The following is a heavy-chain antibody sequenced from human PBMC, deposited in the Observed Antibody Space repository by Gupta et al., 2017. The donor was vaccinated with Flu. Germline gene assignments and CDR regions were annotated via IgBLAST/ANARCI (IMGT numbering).Heavy chain of an antibody. CDR1: GFTFSSYG. D-gene: IGHD3-3*01. V-gene: IGHV3-30*18. J-gene: IGHJ6*02. CDR3: AKSETIFGPMDV. CDR2: ISYDGSNK. Sequence: QVQLVESGGGVVQPGRSLRLSCAASGFTFSSYGMHWVRQAPGKGLEWVAVISYDGSNKYYADSVKGRFTISRDNSKNTLYLQMNSLRAEDTAVYYCAKSETIFGPMDVWGQGTTVTVSS.